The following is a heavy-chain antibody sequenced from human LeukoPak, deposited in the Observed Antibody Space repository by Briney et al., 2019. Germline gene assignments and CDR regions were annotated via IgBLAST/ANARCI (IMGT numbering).Heavy chain of an antibody. J-gene: IGHJ6*03. D-gene: IGHD6-19*01. CDR1: GGSISTYY. Sequence: PSETLSLTCTVSGGSISTYYWSWIRQPPGKGLEWIGYVYYNGSTNYNPSLMSRVTISVDTSENQFSLKLSSVTAADTAVYYCARAEVAVTYYYYYMDVWGKGTTVTVSS. CDR2: VYYNGST. CDR3: ARAEVAVTYYYYYMDV. V-gene: IGHV4-59*01.